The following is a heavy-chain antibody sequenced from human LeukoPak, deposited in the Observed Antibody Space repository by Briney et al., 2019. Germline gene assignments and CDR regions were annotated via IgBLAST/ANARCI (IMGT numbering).Heavy chain of an antibody. CDR2: ISGSGGST. J-gene: IGHJ4*02. D-gene: IGHD3-22*01. CDR3: AKSHYDSSGYGGYYFDY. V-gene: IGHV3-23*01. Sequence: GGSLRLSCAASGFTFSSYAMSWVRQAPGKGLEWVSAISGSGGSTYCADSVKGRFTISRDNSKNTLYLQMNSLRAEDTAVYYCAKSHYDSSGYGGYYFDYWGQGTLVTVSS. CDR1: GFTFSSYA.